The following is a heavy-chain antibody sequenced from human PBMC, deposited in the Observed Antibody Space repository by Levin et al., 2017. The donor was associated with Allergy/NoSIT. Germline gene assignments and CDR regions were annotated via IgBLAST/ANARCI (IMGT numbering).Heavy chain of an antibody. CDR2: INHSGST. Sequence: SQTLSLTCAVYGGSFRGYYWSWIRQPPGKGLEWIGEINHSGSTNYNPSLKSRVTISVDTSKNQFSLKLSSVTAADTAVYYCARGNHSSGNWFDPWGQGTLVTVSS. D-gene: IGHD6-19*01. J-gene: IGHJ5*02. CDR3: ARGNHSSGNWFDP. V-gene: IGHV4-34*01. CDR1: GGSFRGYY.